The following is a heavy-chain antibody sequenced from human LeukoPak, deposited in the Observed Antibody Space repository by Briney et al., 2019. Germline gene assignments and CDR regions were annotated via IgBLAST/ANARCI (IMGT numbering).Heavy chain of an antibody. J-gene: IGHJ3*02. V-gene: IGHV1-69*05. D-gene: IGHD2-2*01. CDR3: ARASPAMPSGAFDI. Sequence: SVKVSCKASGGTFSSYAISWVRQAPGQGLEWMGGIVPIFGTANYAQKFQGRVTITTDESTSTAYMELSSLRSEDTAVYYCARASPAMPSGAFDIWGQGTMVTVSS. CDR1: GGTFSSYA. CDR2: IVPIFGTA.